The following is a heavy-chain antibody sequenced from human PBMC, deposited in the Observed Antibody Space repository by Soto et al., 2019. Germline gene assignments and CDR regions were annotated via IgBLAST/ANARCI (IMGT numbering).Heavy chain of an antibody. CDR1: GFTFSSYA. CDR3: AKDTYSSGWYWNPHGDY. D-gene: IGHD6-19*01. V-gene: IGHV3-23*01. Sequence: GGSLRLSCAASGFTFSSYAMSWVRQAPGKGLEWVSAISGSGGSTYYADSVKGRFTISRDNSKNTLYLQMNSLRAEDTAVYYCAKDTYSSGWYWNPHGDYWGQGTLVTVSS. J-gene: IGHJ4*02. CDR2: ISGSGGST.